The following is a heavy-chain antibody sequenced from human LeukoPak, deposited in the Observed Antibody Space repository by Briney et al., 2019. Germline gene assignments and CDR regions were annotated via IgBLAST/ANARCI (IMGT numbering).Heavy chain of an antibody. CDR2: ISGSGGST. D-gene: IGHD5-24*01. CDR3: AKHEMATIGEYYFDY. Sequence: GGSLRLSCAASGFTFSSYAMSWVRQAPGKGLEWVSAISGSGGSTYYADSVKGRFTISRDNSKNTLYLQMNSLRAEDTAVYYCAKHEMATIGEYYFDYWGQGTLVTVSS. J-gene: IGHJ4*02. CDR1: GFTFSSYA. V-gene: IGHV3-23*01.